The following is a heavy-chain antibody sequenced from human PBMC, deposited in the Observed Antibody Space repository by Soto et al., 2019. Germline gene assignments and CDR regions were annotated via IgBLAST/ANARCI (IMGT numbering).Heavy chain of an antibody. CDR3: AKEISGWIRFFDY. CDR1: GFTFSSYG. J-gene: IGHJ4*02. CDR2: ISYDGSNK. Sequence: GGSLRLSCAASGFTFSSYGMHWVRQAPGKGLEWVAVISYDGSNKYYADSVKGRFTISRDNSKNTLYLQMNSLRAEDTAVYYCAKEISGWIRFFDYWGQGTLVTVSS. D-gene: IGHD6-19*01. V-gene: IGHV3-30*18.